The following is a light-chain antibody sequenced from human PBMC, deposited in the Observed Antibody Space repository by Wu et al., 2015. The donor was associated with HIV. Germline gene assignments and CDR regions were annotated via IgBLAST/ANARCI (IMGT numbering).Light chain of an antibody. J-gene: IGKJ2*03. CDR2: GAS. CDR3: QHYNTWPYS. Sequence: EIVLRQFPSTQSLSPGERALFSCRASQRLSSRSLAWYQQKRGQPPRLLISGASIRATGIPDKFSGAGAGTDFSLIISGLEPEDSAVYYCQHYNTWPYSFGQGTKVEIK. V-gene: IGKV3-20*01. CDR1: QRLSSRS.